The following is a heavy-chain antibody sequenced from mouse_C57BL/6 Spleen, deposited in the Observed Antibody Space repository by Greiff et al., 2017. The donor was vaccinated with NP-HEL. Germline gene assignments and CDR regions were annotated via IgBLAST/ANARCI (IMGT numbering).Heavy chain of an antibody. Sequence: QVQLQQSGAELARPGASVKLSCKASGYTFTSYGISWVKQRTGQGLEWIGEIYPRSGNTYYNEKFKGKATLTADKSSSTAYMALRSLTSEDSAVYFCAREGVDYYFDYWGQGTTLTGSS. CDR2: IYPRSGNT. D-gene: IGHD1-1*01. CDR1: GYTFTSYG. J-gene: IGHJ2*01. CDR3: AREGVDYYFDY. V-gene: IGHV1-81*01.